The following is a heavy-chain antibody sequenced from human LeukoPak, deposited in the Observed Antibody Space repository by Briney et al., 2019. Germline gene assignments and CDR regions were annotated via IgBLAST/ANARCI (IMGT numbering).Heavy chain of an antibody. V-gene: IGHV3-23*01. J-gene: IGHJ4*02. CDR2: ISGSGGST. D-gene: IGHD1-26*01. CDR3: AKLRWELLIYYFDY. Sequence: PGGSLRLSYAASGFTFSSYAMSWVRQAPGKGLEWVSAISGSGGSTYYADSVKGRFTISRDNSKNTLYLQMNSLRAEDTAVYYCAKLRWELLIYYFDYWGQGTLVTVSS. CDR1: GFTFSSYA.